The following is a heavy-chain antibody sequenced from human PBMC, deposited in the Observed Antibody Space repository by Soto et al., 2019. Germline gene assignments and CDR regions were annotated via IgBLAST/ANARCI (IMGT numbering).Heavy chain of an antibody. CDR1: GFTFSSYA. Sequence: LRLSCAASGFTFSSYAMSWVRQAPGKGLEWVSAISGSGGSTYYADSVKGRFTISRDNSKNTLYLQMNSLRAEDTAVYYCAKDCDDYVWGSYRYFAFDIWGQG. V-gene: IGHV3-23*01. J-gene: IGHJ3*02. D-gene: IGHD3-16*02. CDR2: ISGSGGST. CDR3: AKDCDDYVWGSYRYFAFDI.